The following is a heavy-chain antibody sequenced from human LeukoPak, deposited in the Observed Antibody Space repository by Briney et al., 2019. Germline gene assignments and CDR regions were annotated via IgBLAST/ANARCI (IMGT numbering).Heavy chain of an antibody. J-gene: IGHJ4*02. V-gene: IGHV1-69*04. D-gene: IGHD3-9*01. CDR1: GGTFSSYA. CDR3: ARDRMTIRYFDWPVY. Sequence: SVKVSCKASGGTFSSYAISWVRQAPGQGLEWMGRIIPIFGIANYAQKFQGRVTITADKSTSTAYMELSSLRSEDTAVYYCARDRMTIRYFDWPVYWGQGTLVTVSS. CDR2: IIPIFGIA.